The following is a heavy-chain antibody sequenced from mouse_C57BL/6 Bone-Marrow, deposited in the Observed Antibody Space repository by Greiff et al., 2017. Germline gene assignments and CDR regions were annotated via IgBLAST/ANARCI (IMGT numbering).Heavy chain of an antibody. D-gene: IGHD2-2*01. Sequence: VQLKESGPELVKPGASVKMSCKASGYTFTDYYMHWVKQKPGKGLEWIGEIYPGSGNTYYNEKFKGKATLTADTSSSTAYMQLSSLTSEDSAVYFCANYGHGWFAYWGQGTLVTVSA. CDR1: YTFTDYYM. V-gene: IGHV1-83*01. CDR3: NYGHGWFAY. J-gene: IGHJ3*01. CDR2: YPGSGNTY.